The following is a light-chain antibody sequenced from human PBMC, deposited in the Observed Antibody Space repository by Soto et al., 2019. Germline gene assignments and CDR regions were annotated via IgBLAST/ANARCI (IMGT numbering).Light chain of an antibody. CDR2: DVS. V-gene: IGLV2-14*03. J-gene: IGLJ2*01. CDR1: SSDVGGYSH. CDR3: CSYTSSNTLV. Sequence: QSVLTQPASVSGSPGQSLSISCTGTSSDVGGYSHVSWYQYHPGKAPKLMIYDVSNRPSGVSNRFSGSKSGNTAFLTISGLQTEDEADYYCCSYTSSNTLVFGGGTKLTVL.